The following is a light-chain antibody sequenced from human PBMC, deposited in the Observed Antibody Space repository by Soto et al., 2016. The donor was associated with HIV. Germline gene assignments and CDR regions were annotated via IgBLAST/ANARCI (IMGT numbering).Light chain of an antibody. J-gene: IGKJ4*01. V-gene: IGKV1-39*01. CDR3: QQFEKYPLT. CDR1: QSISSY. Sequence: DIQMTQSPSSLSASVGDRVTITCRASQSISSYLNWYQQKPGKAPKLLIYAASSLQSGVPSRFSGSGSGTDFTLTISSLQPEDCATYYCQQFEKYPLTFGGGTKGGD. CDR2: AAS.